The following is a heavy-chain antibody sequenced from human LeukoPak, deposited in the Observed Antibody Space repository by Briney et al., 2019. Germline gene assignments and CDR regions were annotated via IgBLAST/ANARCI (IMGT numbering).Heavy chain of an antibody. Sequence: PGGSLRLSCEASGFTFSSHWMSWVRQAPGKGLEWVGNINQDGSENNSVDSVKGRLTMSRGNAKNSLYLQMNSLRADDTAVYYCARIVGSYGTYRYDYWGQGILVTVSS. D-gene: IGHD3-16*02. CDR2: INQDGSEN. J-gene: IGHJ4*02. V-gene: IGHV3-7*01. CDR3: ARIVGSYGTYRYDY. CDR1: GFTFSSHW.